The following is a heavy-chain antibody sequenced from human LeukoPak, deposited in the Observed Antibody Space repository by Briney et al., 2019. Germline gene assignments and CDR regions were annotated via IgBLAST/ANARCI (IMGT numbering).Heavy chain of an antibody. CDR3: ASRNCSSTSCYHWFDP. V-gene: IGHV1-69*01. J-gene: IGHJ5*02. CDR1: GCTFSSYA. D-gene: IGHD2-2*01. Sequence: AVKVSCKASGCTFSSYAISWVRQAPAQGLEWMGGIIPIFGSANYAQKFLGRVRITADESTSTAYMEQSSLRSEDTAVYYCASRNCSSTSCYHWFDPWGQGTLVTVSS. CDR2: IIPIFGSA.